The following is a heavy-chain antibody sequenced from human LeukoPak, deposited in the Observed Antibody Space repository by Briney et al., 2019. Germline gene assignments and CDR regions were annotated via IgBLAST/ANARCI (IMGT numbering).Heavy chain of an antibody. CDR3: ARDNQVKVRGVIWPHTYYYYYGMDV. Sequence: SGGSLRLSCAASGFTFSSYGMHWVRQAPGKGLEWVSYISSSGSTIYYADSVKGRFTISRDNAKNSLYLQMNSLRAEDTAVYYCARDNQVKVRGVIWPHTYYYYYGMDVWGQGTTVTVSS. V-gene: IGHV3-48*04. CDR2: ISSSGSTI. CDR1: GFTFSSYG. D-gene: IGHD3-10*01. J-gene: IGHJ6*02.